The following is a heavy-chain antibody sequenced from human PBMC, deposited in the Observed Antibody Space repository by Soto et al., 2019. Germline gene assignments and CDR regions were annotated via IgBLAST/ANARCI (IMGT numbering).Heavy chain of an antibody. CDR3: ASRSSGWYFDY. V-gene: IGHV3-23*01. Sequence: EVQLLESGGGLVQPGGPLSLSCAASGFTFSSYALSWVPQAPGKGLEWVSVISGSGGSTYYPDSVKGRFTISSDNSKNTLYLQMNSLRAEDTAVYYCASRSSGWYFDYWGQGTLVTVSS. CDR2: ISGSGGST. D-gene: IGHD6-19*01. CDR1: GFTFSSYA. J-gene: IGHJ4*02.